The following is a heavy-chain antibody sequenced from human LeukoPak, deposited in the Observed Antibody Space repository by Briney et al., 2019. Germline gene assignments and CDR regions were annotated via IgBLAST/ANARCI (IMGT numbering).Heavy chain of an antibody. CDR3: AKTDLYYYDTSGYYPFDY. V-gene: IGHV7-4-1*02. CDR1: GYTFTNYA. CDR2: INTNTGNP. D-gene: IGHD3-22*01. Sequence: GASVKVSCKASGYTFTNYALNWVRQAPGQGLEWMGWINTNTGNPVYAQGFTGRFVFSLDTSVSTAYLQISSLKAEDTAVCYCAKTDLYYYDTSGYYPFDYWGQGTLVTVSS. J-gene: IGHJ4*02.